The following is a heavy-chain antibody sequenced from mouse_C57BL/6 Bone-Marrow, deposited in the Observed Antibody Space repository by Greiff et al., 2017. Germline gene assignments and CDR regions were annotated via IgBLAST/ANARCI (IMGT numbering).Heavy chain of an antibody. V-gene: IGHV5-9-1*02. J-gene: IGHJ1*03. CDR3: TRPKDWYFDV. Sequence: EVHLVESGEGLVKPGGSLKLSCAASGFTFSSYAMSWVRQTPEKRLEWVAYISSGGDYIYYADTVKGRFTISRDNARNTLYLQMSSLQSEDTAMYYCTRPKDWYFDVWGTGTTVTVSS. CDR2: ISSGGDYI. CDR1: GFTFSSYA.